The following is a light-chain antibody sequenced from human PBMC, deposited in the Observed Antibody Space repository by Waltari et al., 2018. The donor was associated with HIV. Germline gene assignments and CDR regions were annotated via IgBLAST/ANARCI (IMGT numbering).Light chain of an antibody. V-gene: IGKV3-15*01. CDR1: QSVSSN. CDR3: QQYNNWPPYT. Sequence: EIVMTQSPATLSVSPGERATLSCRASQSVSSNLAWYQQTPGQAPRLLIYGASTRATGIPARFSGSGSGTEFTLTISSLQSEDFAVYYCQQYNNWPPYTFGQGTKLEIK. CDR2: GAS. J-gene: IGKJ2*01.